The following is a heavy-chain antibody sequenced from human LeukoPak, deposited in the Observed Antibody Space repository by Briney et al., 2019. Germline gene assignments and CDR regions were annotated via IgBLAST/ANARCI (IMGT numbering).Heavy chain of an antibody. Sequence: GGSLRLSCADSRFTFSDQYMDWVRQAPGKGLEWVGRSANKADSYTTEYAASVKGRFTISRDDSKNPMFLRMNSLKIEDTAVYYCTRGYSGASIYAFDIWGLGTMVTVSS. CDR3: TRGYSGASIYAFDI. V-gene: IGHV3-72*01. CDR1: RFTFSDQY. D-gene: IGHD5-12*01. CDR2: SANKADSYTT. J-gene: IGHJ3*02.